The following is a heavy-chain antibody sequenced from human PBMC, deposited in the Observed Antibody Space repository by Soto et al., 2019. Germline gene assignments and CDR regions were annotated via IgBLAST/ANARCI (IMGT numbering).Heavy chain of an antibody. CDR2: ISYDGSNK. V-gene: IGHV3-30-3*01. D-gene: IGHD2-8*01. Sequence: QVQLVESGGGVVQPGRSLRLSCAASGFTFSSYAMHWVRQAPGKGLEWVAVISYDGSNKYYADSVKGRFTISRDNSKNTLYLQMNSLRAEDTAVDYCARLTTFVYASRHDAFDIWGQGTMVTVSS. CDR3: ARLTTFVYASRHDAFDI. CDR1: GFTFSSYA. J-gene: IGHJ3*02.